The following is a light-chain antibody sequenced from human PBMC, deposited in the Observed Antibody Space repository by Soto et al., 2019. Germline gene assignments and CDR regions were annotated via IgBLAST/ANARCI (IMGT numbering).Light chain of an antibody. CDR1: QNISNY. Sequence: IVLTQSPATLSLSPGIRATLSCRASQNISNYLIWYQQKPGQALRLLIFDAYRRATGIPDRFSGSGSGTNFALTISSLQSEDFAVYYCQQYNNWWTFGQGTKVDIK. V-gene: IGKV3-11*01. J-gene: IGKJ1*01. CDR2: DAY. CDR3: QQYNNWWT.